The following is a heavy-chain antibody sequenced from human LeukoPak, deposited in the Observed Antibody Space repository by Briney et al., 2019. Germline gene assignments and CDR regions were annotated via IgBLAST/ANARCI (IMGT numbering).Heavy chain of an antibody. V-gene: IGHV1-18*04. D-gene: IGHD3-10*01. J-gene: IGHJ4*02. CDR1: GYTFTSYG. Sequence: GASVKVSCKASGYTFTSYGISWVRHAPGQGLEWMGWISAYNGNTNYAQKLQGRVTMTTDTSTSTAYMELRSLRSDDTAVYYCARDQLWFGELLYQFDYWGQGTLVTVSS. CDR2: ISAYNGNT. CDR3: ARDQLWFGELLYQFDY.